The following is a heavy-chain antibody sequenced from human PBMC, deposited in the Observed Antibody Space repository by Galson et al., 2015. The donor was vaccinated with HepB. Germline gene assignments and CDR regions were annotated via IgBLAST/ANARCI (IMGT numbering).Heavy chain of an antibody. CDR1: GYTFTSYA. V-gene: IGHV7-4-1*02. J-gene: IGHJ4*02. CDR2: INTNTGNP. Sequence: SVKVSCKASGYTFTSYAMNWVRQAPGQGLEWMGWINTNTGNPTYAQGFTGRFVFSLDTSVSTAYLQISSLKAEDTAVYYCASQGDYDYIWGSPDPLDYWGQGTLVTVSS. D-gene: IGHD3-16*01. CDR3: ASQGDYDYIWGSPDPLDY.